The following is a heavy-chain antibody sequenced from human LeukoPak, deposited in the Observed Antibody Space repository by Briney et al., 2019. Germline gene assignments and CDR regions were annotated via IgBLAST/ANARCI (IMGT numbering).Heavy chain of an antibody. CDR2: INQDVSEI. Sequence: PGGSLRLSCAASGFTLSSYWMSWVRQAPGKGLEWVANINQDVSEINYVDSVKGRFTISRDNAKNSLDLQMNSLRVEDTGIYYCVKVAKYYYGSETYYFFEHWGQGTPVTASS. V-gene: IGHV3-7*01. D-gene: IGHD3-10*01. J-gene: IGHJ4*02. CDR1: GFTLSSYW. CDR3: VKVAKYYYGSETYYFFEH.